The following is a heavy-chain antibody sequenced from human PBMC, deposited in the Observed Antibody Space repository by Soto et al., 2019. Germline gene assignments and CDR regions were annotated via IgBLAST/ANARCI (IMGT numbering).Heavy chain of an antibody. D-gene: IGHD6-19*01. CDR1: GGSISSYY. V-gene: IGHV4-59*08. CDR2: IYYSGST. CDR3: ARHTPTKYSSGWYRSAAFDI. J-gene: IGHJ3*02. Sequence: PSETLSLTCTVSGGSISSYYWSWIRQPPGKGLEWIGYIYYSGSTNYNPSLKSRVTISVDTSKNQFSLKLSSVTAADTAVYYCARHTPTKYSSGWYRSAAFDIWGQGTMVTVS.